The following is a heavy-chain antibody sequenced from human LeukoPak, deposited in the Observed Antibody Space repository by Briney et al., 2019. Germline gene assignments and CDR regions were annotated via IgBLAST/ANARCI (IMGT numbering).Heavy chain of an antibody. Sequence: SETLSLTCTVSGGSISSGGYYWSWIRQPPGKGLEWIGYIYYSGSTYYNPSLKSRVTKSVDTSKNQFSLKLSSVTAADTAVYYCARGGYSYGPDDYWGQGTLVTVSS. D-gene: IGHD5-18*01. V-gene: IGHV4-30-4*01. J-gene: IGHJ4*02. CDR1: GGSISSGGYY. CDR2: IYYSGST. CDR3: ARGGYSYGPDDY.